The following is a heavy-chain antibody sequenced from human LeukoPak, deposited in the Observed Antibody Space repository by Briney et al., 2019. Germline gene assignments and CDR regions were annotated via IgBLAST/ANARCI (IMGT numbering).Heavy chain of an antibody. CDR2: MNPNSGNT. Sequence: ASVKVSCKASGYTFTSYDINWVRQATGQGLEWMGWMNPNSGNTGYAQKFQGRVTMTRNTSIITAYMELSSLRSEDTAVYYCARVRVPAATPTGYYYYYMDVWGKGTTVAVSS. J-gene: IGHJ6*03. CDR3: ARVRVPAATPTGYYYYYMDV. V-gene: IGHV1-8*01. D-gene: IGHD2-2*01. CDR1: GYTFTSYD.